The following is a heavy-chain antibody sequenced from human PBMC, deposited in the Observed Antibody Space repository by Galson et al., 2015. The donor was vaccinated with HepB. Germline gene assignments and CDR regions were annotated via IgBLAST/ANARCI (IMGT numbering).Heavy chain of an antibody. D-gene: IGHD5-12*01. Sequence: SLRLSCAASGFTFSGSAIHWVRQASGKGPEWVGRIRSKGNDYATSYVESLKGRFTISRDDSRNMAYLHMNSLKTEDTAVYYCTSMGDFSGYSSKWGQGTLVTVSS. J-gene: IGHJ4*02. CDR2: IRSKGNDYAT. CDR1: GFTFSGSA. V-gene: IGHV3-73*01. CDR3: TSMGDFSGYSSK.